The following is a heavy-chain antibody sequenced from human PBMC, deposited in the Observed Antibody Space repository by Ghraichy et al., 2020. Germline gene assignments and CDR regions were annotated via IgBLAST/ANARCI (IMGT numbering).Heavy chain of an antibody. Sequence: SETLSLTCAVYGGSFSGYYWSWIRQPPGKGLEWIGEINHSGSTNYNPSLKSRVTISVDTSKNQFSLKLSSVTAADTAVYFCARGCPNIVFDIWGQRTMVTVSS. CDR2: INHSGST. CDR1: GGSFSGYY. CDR3: ARGCPNIVFDI. D-gene: IGHD2/OR15-2a*01. V-gene: IGHV4-34*01. J-gene: IGHJ3*02.